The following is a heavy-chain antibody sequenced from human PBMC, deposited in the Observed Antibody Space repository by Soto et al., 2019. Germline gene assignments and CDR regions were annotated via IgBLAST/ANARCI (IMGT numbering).Heavy chain of an antibody. J-gene: IGHJ5*02. CDR3: ARAKGLATVTPSWFDP. CDR2: IYYSGST. Sequence: QVQLQESGPGLVKPSQTLSLTCTVSGGSINSGDYYWSWIRQPPGKGLEWIGYIYYSGSTYYNPSLKSRVSISAATSKNQCSLKLSSVTAADTAVYYCARAKGLATVTPSWFDPWGQGTLVTVSS. CDR1: GGSINSGDYY. V-gene: IGHV4-30-4*01. D-gene: IGHD4-17*01.